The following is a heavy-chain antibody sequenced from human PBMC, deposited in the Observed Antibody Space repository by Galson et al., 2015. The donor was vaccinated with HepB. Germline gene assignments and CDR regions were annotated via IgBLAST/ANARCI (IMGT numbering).Heavy chain of an antibody. D-gene: IGHD3-3*02. CDR3: SRTLPGIDLDY. V-gene: IGHV3-72*01. CDR2: VRHKARRYTK. CDR1: GFTFSDYY. J-gene: IGHJ4*02. Sequence: SLRLSCAASGFTFSDYYMEWVRQAPGKGLEWVGRVRHKARRYTKDYAASVEGRFTISRDDSTNSLYLQMDSLKTEDTAVYYCSRTLPGIDLDYWGQGTLVTVSS.